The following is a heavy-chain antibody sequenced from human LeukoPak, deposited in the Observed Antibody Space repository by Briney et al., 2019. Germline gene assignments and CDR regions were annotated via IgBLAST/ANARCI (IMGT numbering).Heavy chain of an antibody. D-gene: IGHD3-10*01. CDR1: GGSISSYY. J-gene: IGHJ4*02. V-gene: IGHV4-59*01. Sequence: SETLSLTCTVSGGSISSYYWSWIRQPPGKGLEWIGYIYYSGSTNYNPSLKSRVTISVDTSKNRFSLKLSSVTAADTAVYYCAAVRFGELLWEGWNYFDYWGQGTLVTVSS. CDR2: IYYSGST. CDR3: AAVRFGELLWEGWNYFDY.